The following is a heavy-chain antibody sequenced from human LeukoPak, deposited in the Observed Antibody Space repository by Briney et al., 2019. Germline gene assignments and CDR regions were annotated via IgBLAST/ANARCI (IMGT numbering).Heavy chain of an antibody. CDR1: GFTFSSYA. D-gene: IGHD3-10*01. J-gene: IGHJ6*02. V-gene: IGHV3-23*01. CDR3: AKRPPGYYYGMDV. Sequence: RGSLRLSRAASGFTFSSYAMSWVRQAPGKGLEWVSLISGSGGSTYYADSVKGRFTISRDNSKNTLYLQMNSLRAEDTAVYYCAKRPPGYYYGMDVWGQGTTVTVSS. CDR2: ISGSGGST.